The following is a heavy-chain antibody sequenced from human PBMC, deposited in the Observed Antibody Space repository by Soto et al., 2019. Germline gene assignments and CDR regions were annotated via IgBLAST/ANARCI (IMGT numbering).Heavy chain of an antibody. J-gene: IGHJ4*02. CDR3: AKRGRLRGAVWSGTRIASLDY. D-gene: IGHD3-3*01. Sequence: GGSLRLSCAAAGFTFTSFAMTWVRQTPGKGLEWVSGISGGGAITYYADSVKGRFTISRDNSKSTLYLHMSSLRAEDTALYYCAKRGRLRGAVWSGTRIASLDYWGKGTPVTVSS. V-gene: IGHV3-23*01. CDR1: GFTFTSFA. CDR2: ISGGGAIT.